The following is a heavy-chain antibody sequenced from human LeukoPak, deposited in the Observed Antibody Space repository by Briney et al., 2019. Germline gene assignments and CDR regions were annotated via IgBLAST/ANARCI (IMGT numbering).Heavy chain of an antibody. J-gene: IGHJ5*02. V-gene: IGHV4-39*07. CDR1: GGSISRSGYY. Sequence: PSETLSLTCTVSGGSISRSGYYWSWIRQPPGKGLEWIGEINHSGSTNYNPSLKSRVTISVDTSKNQFSLKLSSVTAADTAVYYCARAGNWFDPWGQGTLVTVSS. CDR2: INHSGST. CDR3: ARAGNWFDP.